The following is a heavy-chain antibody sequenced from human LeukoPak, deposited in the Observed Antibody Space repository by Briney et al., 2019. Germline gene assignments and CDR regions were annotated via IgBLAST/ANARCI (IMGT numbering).Heavy chain of an antibody. Sequence: GGSLRLSCAASGFTFSSYGMHWVRQAPGKGLEWVAAISYDGSNKYYADSVKGRFTISRDNSKNTLYLQMNSLRAEDTAVYYCAKTYYDFWSGYYGNNYFDYWGQGTLVTVSS. J-gene: IGHJ4*02. CDR3: AKTYYDFWSGYYGNNYFDY. D-gene: IGHD3-3*01. CDR1: GFTFSSYG. CDR2: ISYDGSNK. V-gene: IGHV3-30*18.